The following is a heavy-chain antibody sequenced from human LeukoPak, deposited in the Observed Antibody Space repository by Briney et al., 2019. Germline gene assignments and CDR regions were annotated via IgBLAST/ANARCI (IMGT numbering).Heavy chain of an antibody. Sequence: PSETLSLTCTVSGGSISSGSYYWSWIRQPAGKGLEWIGRIYTSGSTNYNPSLKSRVTISVDTSKNQFSLKLSSVTAADTAVYYCARDRYYGSGSYTDWGQGTLVTVSS. J-gene: IGHJ4*02. CDR3: ARDRYYGSGSYTD. V-gene: IGHV4-61*02. CDR2: IYTSGST. CDR1: GGSISSGSYY. D-gene: IGHD3-10*01.